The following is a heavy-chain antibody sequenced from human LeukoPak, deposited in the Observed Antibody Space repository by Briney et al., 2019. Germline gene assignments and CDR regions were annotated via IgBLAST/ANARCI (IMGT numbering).Heavy chain of an antibody. J-gene: IGHJ4*02. V-gene: IGHV4-4*02. Sequence: SETLSLTCAVSGDSISSINWWTWVRLSPEKGLEWIGEIHHSGKTNYNPSLKSRVNISLDKSKNHFSLRVNSVVAADTAIYYCAKREGYSYGSTDYWGQGTLVTVSS. CDR3: AKREGYSYGSTDY. CDR2: IHHSGKT. CDR1: GDSISSINW. D-gene: IGHD5-18*01.